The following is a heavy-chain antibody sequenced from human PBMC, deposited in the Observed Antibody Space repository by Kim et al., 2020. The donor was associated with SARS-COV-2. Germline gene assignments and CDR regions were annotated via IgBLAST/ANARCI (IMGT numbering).Heavy chain of an antibody. Sequence: SVKVSCKASGGTFSSYAISWVRQAPGQGLEWMGGIIPIFGTANYAQKFQGRVTITADESTSTAYMELSSLRSEDTAVYYCATQRSKTYYYDSSGLGGFDYWGQGTLVTVSS. D-gene: IGHD3-22*01. CDR1: GGTFSSYA. V-gene: IGHV1-69*13. CDR2: IIPIFGTA. J-gene: IGHJ4*02. CDR3: ATQRSKTYYYDSSGLGGFDY.